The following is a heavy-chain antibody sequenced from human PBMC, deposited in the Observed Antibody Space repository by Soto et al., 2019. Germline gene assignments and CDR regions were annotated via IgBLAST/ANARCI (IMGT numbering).Heavy chain of an antibody. Sequence: PGGSLRLSCAASGFTFSSYSMNWVRQAPGKGLEWVSYISSSSSTIYYADSVKGRFTISRDNAKNSLYLQMNSLRAEDTAVYYCASGDDYGPHLYMDVWGKGTTVTVSS. V-gene: IGHV3-48*01. CDR3: ASGDDYGPHLYMDV. CDR1: GFTFSSYS. D-gene: IGHD4-17*01. J-gene: IGHJ6*03. CDR2: ISSSSSTI.